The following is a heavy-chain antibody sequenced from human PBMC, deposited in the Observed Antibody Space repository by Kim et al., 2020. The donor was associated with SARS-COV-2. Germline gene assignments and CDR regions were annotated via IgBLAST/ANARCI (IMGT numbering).Heavy chain of an antibody. V-gene: IGHV3-30*01. J-gene: IGHJ4*02. Sequence: GEGRFTISRANSKNTLYLQMNSLGAEDTAVYYCARGPYDSSGYYYGVFDYWGQGTLVTVSS. CDR3: ARGPYDSSGYYYGVFDY. D-gene: IGHD3-22*01.